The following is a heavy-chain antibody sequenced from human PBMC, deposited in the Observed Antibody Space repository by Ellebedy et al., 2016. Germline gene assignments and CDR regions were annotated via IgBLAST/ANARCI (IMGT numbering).Heavy chain of an antibody. CDR1: GGSISSYY. V-gene: IGHV4-59*01. CDR3: ARSYYYGSGSYSVDAFDI. J-gene: IGHJ3*02. D-gene: IGHD3-10*01. CDR2: IYYSGST. Sequence: SETLSLTCTVSGGSISSYYWSWIRQPPGKGLEWIGYIYYSGSTNYNPSLKSRVTISVDTSKNQFSLKLSSVTAADTAVYYCARSYYYGSGSYSVDAFDIWGQGTMVTVSS.